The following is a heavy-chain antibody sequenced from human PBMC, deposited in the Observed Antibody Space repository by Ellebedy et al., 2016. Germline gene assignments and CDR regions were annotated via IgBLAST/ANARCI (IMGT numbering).Heavy chain of an antibody. D-gene: IGHD3-9*01. V-gene: IGHV3-30-3*01. J-gene: IGHJ2*01. CDR1: GFTFSSYA. Sequence: GGSLRLSCAASGFTFSSYAMHWVRQAPGKGLEWVAVISYDGNNKYYADSVKGRFTISRDTSKNTLYLQMNSLRADDTAVYYCARGGGDNWYFDLWGRGTLVTVSS. CDR3: ARGGGDNWYFDL. CDR2: ISYDGNNK.